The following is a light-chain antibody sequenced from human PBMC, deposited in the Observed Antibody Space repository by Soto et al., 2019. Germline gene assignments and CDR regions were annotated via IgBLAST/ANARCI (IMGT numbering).Light chain of an antibody. CDR2: EVT. CDR1: SSDVGNYNY. V-gene: IGLV2-14*01. CDR3: CSYTSSSTVV. J-gene: IGLJ2*01. Sequence: QSALTQPASVSGSPGQSITISCTGSSSDVGNYNYVSWYQQHPGKAPKLMISEVTNRPSGVSNRFSGSKSGNTASLTISGLQAEDEADYYCCSYTSSSTVVFGGGTKVTVL.